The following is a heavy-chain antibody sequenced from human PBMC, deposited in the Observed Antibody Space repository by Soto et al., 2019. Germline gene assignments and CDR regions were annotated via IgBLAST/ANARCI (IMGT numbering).Heavy chain of an antibody. D-gene: IGHD6-13*01. CDR3: ARDRGAYSSSTTDAFDI. CDR1: GFTFSSYW. Sequence: PGGSLRLSCAASGFTFSSYWMSWVRQAPGKGLEWVANIKQDGSEKYYVDSVKGRFTIPRDNAKNSLYLQMNSLRAEDTAVYYCARDRGAYSSSTTDAFDIWGQGTMVTVSS. V-gene: IGHV3-7*01. CDR2: IKQDGSEK. J-gene: IGHJ3*02.